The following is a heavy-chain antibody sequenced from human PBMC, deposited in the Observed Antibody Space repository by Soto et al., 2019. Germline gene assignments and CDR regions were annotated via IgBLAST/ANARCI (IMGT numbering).Heavy chain of an antibody. D-gene: IGHD3-22*01. V-gene: IGHV4-34*01. Sequence: QVQLQQWGAGLLKPSETLSLTCAVYGGSLSGYYWSWIRQTPGKGLEWIGEINHSGGTDYNPSLKSRVTISSDTSKNQLSLRVNSVTAADTAVYYCAGRNGYYSGIDYWGQGTLVTVSS. J-gene: IGHJ4*02. CDR3: AGRNGYYSGIDY. CDR2: INHSGGT. CDR1: GGSLSGYY.